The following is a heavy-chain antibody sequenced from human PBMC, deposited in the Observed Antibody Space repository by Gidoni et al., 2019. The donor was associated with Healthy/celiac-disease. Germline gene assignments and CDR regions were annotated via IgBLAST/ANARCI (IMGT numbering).Heavy chain of an antibody. CDR1: GYSFTSYW. V-gene: IGHV5-10-1*03. CDR3: ARHGGSSWDSEGWNAFDI. D-gene: IGHD6-13*01. Sequence: EVQLVQSGAEVQKPGESLRISCKGSGYSFTSYWISWVRQMPGKGLEWMGRIDPSDSYTNYSPSFQGHVTISADKSISTAYRQWSSLKASDTAMYYCARHGGSSWDSEGWNAFDIWGQGTMVTVSS. J-gene: IGHJ3*02. CDR2: IDPSDSYT.